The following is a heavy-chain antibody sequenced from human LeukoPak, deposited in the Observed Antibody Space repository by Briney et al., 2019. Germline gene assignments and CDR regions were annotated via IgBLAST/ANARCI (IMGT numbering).Heavy chain of an antibody. Sequence: GGSLRLSCAASGFTFSSYSMNWVRQAPGKGLEXXXXISSSSVYIYYADSVKGRFTISRDNAKDSLYLQMNSLSADDTAVYYCARETVSTTAAFDYWGQGTLVTVSS. D-gene: IGHD4-17*01. CDR3: ARETVSTTAAFDY. CDR1: GFTFSSYS. CDR2: ISSSSVYI. J-gene: IGHJ4*02. V-gene: IGHV3-21*01.